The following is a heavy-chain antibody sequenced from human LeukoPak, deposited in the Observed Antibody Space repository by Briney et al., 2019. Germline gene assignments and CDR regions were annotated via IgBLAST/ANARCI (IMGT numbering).Heavy chain of an antibody. CDR3: ARHRWWEPVDY. J-gene: IGHJ4*02. V-gene: IGHV4-39*01. CDR2: IYYSGST. CDR1: GGSISSSSYY. D-gene: IGHD2-15*01. Sequence: PSETLPLTCTVSGGSISSSSYYWGWIRQPPGKGLEWIGSIYYSGSTYYNPSLKSRVTISVDTSKNQFSLKLSSVTAADTAVYYCARHRWWEPVDYWGQGTLVTVSS.